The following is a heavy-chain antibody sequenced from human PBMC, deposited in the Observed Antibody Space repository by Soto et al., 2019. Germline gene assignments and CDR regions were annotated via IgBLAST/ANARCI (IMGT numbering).Heavy chain of an antibody. J-gene: IGHJ2*01. CDR2: IWYDGSHE. Sequence: SCKASGYTFTGYYMHWVRQAPGKGLEWVAVIWYDGSHESYADSVKGRFTISRDNSKNTLFLQMNSLRAEDTAVYYCARDRYSYDSRAYQGVDWYFDLWGRGTLVTVSS. D-gene: IGHD3-22*01. V-gene: IGHV3-33*01. CDR3: ARDRYSYDSRAYQGVDWYFDL. CDR1: GYTFTGYY.